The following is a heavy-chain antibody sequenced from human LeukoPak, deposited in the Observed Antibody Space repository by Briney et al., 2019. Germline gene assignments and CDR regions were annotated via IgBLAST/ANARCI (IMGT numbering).Heavy chain of an antibody. CDR1: GFTFSSYG. J-gene: IGHJ4*02. D-gene: IGHD3-22*01. Sequence: PGGSLRLSCAASGFTFSSYGMHWVRQAPGKGLEWVAFIRYDGSNKYYADSVKGRFTICRDNSKNTLHLQMNSLRAEDTAVYYCAKGYYYDSSGRQDQNFDYWGQGTLVTVSS. CDR3: AKGYYYDSSGRQDQNFDY. CDR2: IRYDGSNK. V-gene: IGHV3-30*02.